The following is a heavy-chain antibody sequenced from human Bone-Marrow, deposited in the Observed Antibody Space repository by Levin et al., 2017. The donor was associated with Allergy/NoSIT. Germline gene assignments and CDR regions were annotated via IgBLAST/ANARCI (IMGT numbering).Heavy chain of an antibody. Sequence: EASVKVSCKSSGYSFTNYWIGWVRQMPGKGLEWMGIIYPGDSDTRYSPSFQGQVTIPADRSISTAYLQWSSLKASDTAMYYCARQVWFGELSAYFDHWGQGTLVTVSS. CDR2: IYPGDSDT. V-gene: IGHV5-51*01. CDR1: GYSFTNYW. CDR3: ARQVWFGELSAYFDH. J-gene: IGHJ4*02. D-gene: IGHD3-10*01.